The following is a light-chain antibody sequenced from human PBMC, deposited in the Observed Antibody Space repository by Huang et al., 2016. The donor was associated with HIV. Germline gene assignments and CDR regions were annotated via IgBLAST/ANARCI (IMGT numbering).Light chain of an antibody. CDR3: QQRSNWPLFT. J-gene: IGKJ3*01. CDR2: HTA. CDR1: QSVSSS. V-gene: IGKV3-11*01. Sequence: EIVLTQSPATLSLSPGERATLSCKASQSVSSSLACYQQKPGQAPRLLIYHTANRATGIPARFSGSESGTDFTLPISSLEPEDFAVYYCQQRSNWPLFTFGPGTKVDIK.